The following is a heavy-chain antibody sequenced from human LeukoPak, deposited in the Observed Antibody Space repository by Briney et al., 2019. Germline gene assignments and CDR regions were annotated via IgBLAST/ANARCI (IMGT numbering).Heavy chain of an antibody. CDR3: ARDYGGSSPFDY. CDR2: ISSGSTI. V-gene: IGHV3-48*03. D-gene: IGHD4-23*01. Sequence: GGSLRLSCAASGFTFSSYEMNWVRQAPGKGLEWVSYISSGSTIYYADSVKGRFTISRDNAKNSLYLHMNSLRAEDTAVYYCARDYGGSSPFDYWGQGTLVTVSS. J-gene: IGHJ4*02. CDR1: GFTFSSYE.